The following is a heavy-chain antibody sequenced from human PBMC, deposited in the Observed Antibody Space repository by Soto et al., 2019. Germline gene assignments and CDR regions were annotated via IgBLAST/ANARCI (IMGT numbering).Heavy chain of an antibody. CDR1: GGAISSGYYY. Sequence: SETLSLTCSVSGGAISSGYYYWSWIRQPPGKGLEWIGNIYYSGNTYYNPSLKIQLIISIDTSKNQFSLKGGSVTAADTAVYYCARGEDAFFYYGLDVWGQGITVT. V-gene: IGHV4-30-4*01. CDR3: ARGEDAFFYYGLDV. CDR2: IYYSGNT. J-gene: IGHJ6*02.